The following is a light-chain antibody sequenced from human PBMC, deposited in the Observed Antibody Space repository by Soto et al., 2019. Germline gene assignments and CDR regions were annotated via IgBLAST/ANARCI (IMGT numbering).Light chain of an antibody. V-gene: IGLV1-47*02. CDR3: AAWDDGLIGQV. CDR2: YNR. CDR1: SSNLRSNN. J-gene: IGLJ1*01. Sequence: QSVLTQPPSVSGNPGQRVTVSCSGTSSNLRSNNVYWYQQVPGTAPKLHIFYNRQRPSGVPDRFSGSKSGTSASLAISGLRSEDEADYYGAAWDDGLIGQVFGTGTKLTVL.